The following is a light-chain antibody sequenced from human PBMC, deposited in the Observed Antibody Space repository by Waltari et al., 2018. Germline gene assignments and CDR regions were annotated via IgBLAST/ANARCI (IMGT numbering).Light chain of an antibody. Sequence: DIEMTQSPSTLSASVGDRVTITCRASQSVSDRLAWYQQKPGKPPNLLIYKASSLESGVPLRFSGSGSGTEFTLTISSLQPEDFATYYCQQYNSFSYTFGQGTKLEIK. CDR3: QQYNSFSYT. V-gene: IGKV1-5*03. J-gene: IGKJ2*01. CDR1: QSVSDR. CDR2: KAS.